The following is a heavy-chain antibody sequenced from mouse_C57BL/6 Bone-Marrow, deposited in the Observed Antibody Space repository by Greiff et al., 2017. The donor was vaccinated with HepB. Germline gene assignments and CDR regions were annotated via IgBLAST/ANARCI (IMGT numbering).Heavy chain of an antibody. CDR2: ISYDGSN. CDR1: GYSITSGYY. J-gene: IGHJ3*01. D-gene: IGHD2-5*01. Sequence: EVQLQESGPGLVKPSQSLSLTCSVPGYSITSGYYWNWIRQFPGNKLEWMGYISYDGSNNYNPSLKNRISITRDTSKNQFFLKLNSVTTEDTATYYCARDWVYYSKFAYWGQGTLVTVSA. V-gene: IGHV3-6*01. CDR3: ARDWVYYSKFAY.